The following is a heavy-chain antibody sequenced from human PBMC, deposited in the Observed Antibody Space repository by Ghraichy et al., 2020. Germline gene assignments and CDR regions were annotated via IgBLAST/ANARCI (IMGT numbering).Heavy chain of an antibody. J-gene: IGHJ4*02. CDR3: ARELGYSYGYDRAFGLRY. CDR2: INHSGST. CDR1: GGSFSGYY. Sequence: SETLSLTCAVYGGSFSGYYWSWIRQPPGKGLEWIGEINHSGSTNYNPSLKSRVTISVDTSKNQFSLKLSSVTAADTAVYYCARELGYSYGYDRAFGLRYWGQGTLVTVSS. D-gene: IGHD5-18*01. V-gene: IGHV4-34*01.